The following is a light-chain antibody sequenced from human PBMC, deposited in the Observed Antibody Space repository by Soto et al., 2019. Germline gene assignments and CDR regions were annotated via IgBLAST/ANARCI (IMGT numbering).Light chain of an antibody. CDR1: QGISSW. V-gene: IGKV1-12*01. CDR2: AAS. CDR3: XXANS. Sequence: DIQMTQSPSSVSASVGDRVTITCRASQGISSWLAWYQQKPGNAPKLLIYAASSLQSGVPSSFSGRGSGTEFTPHTRRLPXXXXXXXXXXXANS. J-gene: IGKJ2*03.